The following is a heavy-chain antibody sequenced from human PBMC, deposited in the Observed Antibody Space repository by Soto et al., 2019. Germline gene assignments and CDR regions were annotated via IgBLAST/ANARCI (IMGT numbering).Heavy chain of an antibody. J-gene: IGHJ4*02. V-gene: IGHV3-23*01. CDR2: ISAGGSTT. CDR1: GFTFTNYA. Sequence: EVQLLESGGGLVQPGGSLRLSCAASGFTFTNYAMTWVRQAPGQGLEWVSTISAGGSTTFYADSVKGRFTVSRDTSKNTLFLQMNSLRLDDTAVYFCARGTFGPDFWGQGPLVTVSS. D-gene: IGHD3-3*02. CDR3: ARGTFGPDF.